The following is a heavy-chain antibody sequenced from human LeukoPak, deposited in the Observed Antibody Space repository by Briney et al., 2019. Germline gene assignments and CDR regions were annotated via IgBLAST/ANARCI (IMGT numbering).Heavy chain of an antibody. V-gene: IGHV3-21*01. Sequence: PGGSLRLSCAVPGFTFSTYSMNWVRQAPGKGLAWVSSISSSSSYICYADSVKGRFTISRDNAKNSLYLQMNSLRAEDTAVYYCARHYDFWSGYYSHHMDVWGKGTTVTVSS. J-gene: IGHJ6*03. CDR1: GFTFSTYS. CDR3: ARHYDFWSGYYSHHMDV. D-gene: IGHD3-3*01. CDR2: ISSSSSYI.